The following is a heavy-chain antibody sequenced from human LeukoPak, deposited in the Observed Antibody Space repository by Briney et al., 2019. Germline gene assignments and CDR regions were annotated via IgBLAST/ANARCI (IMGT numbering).Heavy chain of an antibody. V-gene: IGHV4-34*01. CDR2: ISHSGST. CDR1: GGSFSGYY. J-gene: IGHJ4*02. CDR3: ARGGNSSSWYTTFDY. D-gene: IGHD6-13*01. Sequence: PSETLSLTCAVYGGSFSGYYWSWIRQPPGKGLEWIGEISHSGSTNYNPSLKSRVTISVDTSKNQFSLKLSSVTAADTAVYYCARGGNSSSWYTTFDYWGQGTLVTVSS.